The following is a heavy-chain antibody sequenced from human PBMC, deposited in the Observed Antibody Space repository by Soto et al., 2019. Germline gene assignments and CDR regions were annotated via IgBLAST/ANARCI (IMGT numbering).Heavy chain of an antibody. CDR3: VRESVSTHAFDI. Sequence: SETLSLTCAVSRGSIGSRNWWSWVRQPPGKGLEWIGEIYHSGSTNYNPSLKSRVTISVDKSKNQFSLKLSSVTAADTAVYYCVRESVSTHAFDIWGQGTMVT. V-gene: IGHV4-4*02. CDR1: RGSIGSRNW. J-gene: IGHJ3*02. CDR2: IYHSGST.